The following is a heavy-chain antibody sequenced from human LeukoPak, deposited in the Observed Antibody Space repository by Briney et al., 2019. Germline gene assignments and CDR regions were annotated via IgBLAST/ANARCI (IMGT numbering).Heavy chain of an antibody. D-gene: IGHD2-2*01. Sequence: GGSLRLSCAASGFTFSSYAMSWVRQAPGKGLEWVSAISGSGGSTYYADSVKGRFTISRDNSKNTLYLQMNSLRAEDTAVYYCARVQGYCSSTSCYNNWFDPWGQGTLVTVSS. CDR3: ARVQGYCSSTSCYNNWFDP. V-gene: IGHV3-23*01. J-gene: IGHJ5*02. CDR1: GFTFSSYA. CDR2: ISGSGGST.